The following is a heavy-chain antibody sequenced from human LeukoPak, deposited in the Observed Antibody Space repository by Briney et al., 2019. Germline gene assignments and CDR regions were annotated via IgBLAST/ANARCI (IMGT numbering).Heavy chain of an antibody. CDR2: ISGSGGST. Sequence: PGGSLRLSCAASGFTFSTYAMSWVRQAPGKGLEWVSVISGSGGSTYYADSVKGRFTISRDNSKNTLYLQMNSLRAEDTAVYYCAKDPNSPLYFDYWGQGTLVTVSS. D-gene: IGHD4-11*01. J-gene: IGHJ4*02. V-gene: IGHV3-23*01. CDR1: GFTFSTYA. CDR3: AKDPNSPLYFDY.